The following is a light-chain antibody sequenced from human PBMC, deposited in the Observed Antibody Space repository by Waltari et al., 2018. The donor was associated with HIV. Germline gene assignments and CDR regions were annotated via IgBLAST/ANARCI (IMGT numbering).Light chain of an antibody. J-gene: IGLJ1*01. V-gene: IGLV1-44*01. CDR3: SCWDDSLPGPV. CDR1: SSNVQINS. CDR2: GVD. Sequence: QSVLTQPLSVYGAPGQRVEISCSGSSSNVQINSIYWYQHFPGTAPKLVQHGVDQRPAGIPVRFSGSKSGTSAALVISVLHSDYEADYYCSCWDDSLPGPVFGTGTTVTVL.